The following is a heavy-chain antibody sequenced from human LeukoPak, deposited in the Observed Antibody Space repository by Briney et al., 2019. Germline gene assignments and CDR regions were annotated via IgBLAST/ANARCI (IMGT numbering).Heavy chain of an antibody. D-gene: IGHD1-1*01. V-gene: IGHV4-34*01. J-gene: IGHJ4*02. CDR2: INHSGST. CDR1: GGSFGGYY. CDR3: ARGWNDTNTFDY. Sequence: SETLSLTCAVYGGSFGGYYWSWIRQPPGKGLEWIGEINHSGSTNYNPSLKSRVTISVDTSKNQFSLKLSSVTAADTAVYYCARGWNDTNTFDYWGQGTLVTVSS.